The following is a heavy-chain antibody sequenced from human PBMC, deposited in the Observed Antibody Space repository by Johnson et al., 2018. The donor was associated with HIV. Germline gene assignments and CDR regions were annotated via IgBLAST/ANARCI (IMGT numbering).Heavy chain of an antibody. CDR1: GFTFSSYG. J-gene: IGHJ3*02. D-gene: IGHD4-17*01. Sequence: QEQLVESGGGVVQPGGSLRLSCAASGFTFSSYGMHWVRQAPGKGLQWVAFIQYDESHKYYADSVKGRFTISRDNSKNTLYLQMNSLRAEDTAVYYCARMTTTVSHHDGFDIWGQGTMVTVSS. V-gene: IGHV3-30*02. CDR3: ARMTTTVSHHDGFDI. CDR2: IQYDESHK.